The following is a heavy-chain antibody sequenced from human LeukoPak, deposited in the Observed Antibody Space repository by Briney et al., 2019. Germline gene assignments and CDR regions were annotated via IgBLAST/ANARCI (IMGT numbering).Heavy chain of an antibody. J-gene: IGHJ4*02. CDR3: ARVGTMVRGATNFDY. V-gene: IGHV4-30-4*01. CDR1: GGSISSGDYY. Sequence: SQTLSLTCTVSGGSISSGDYYWSWIRQPPGKGLEWIGYIYYSGSTYYNPSLKSRVTISVDTSKNQFSLKLSSATAADTAVYYCARVGTMVRGATNFDYWGQGTLVTVSS. D-gene: IGHD3-10*01. CDR2: IYYSGST.